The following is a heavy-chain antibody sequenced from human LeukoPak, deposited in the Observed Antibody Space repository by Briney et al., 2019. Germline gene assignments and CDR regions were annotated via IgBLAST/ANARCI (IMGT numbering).Heavy chain of an antibody. D-gene: IGHD6-13*01. J-gene: IGHJ4*02. Sequence: PGGSLGLSCAASGFTFSSYWMNWVRQAPGKGLEWVASINQDGSENYYVDSVKGRFTISRDNAKNSLYLQMNSPIAEDTAVYYCARDGVAAGLYFDHWGQGTLVTVSS. CDR2: INQDGSEN. CDR3: ARDGVAAGLYFDH. CDR1: GFTFSSYW. V-gene: IGHV3-7*01.